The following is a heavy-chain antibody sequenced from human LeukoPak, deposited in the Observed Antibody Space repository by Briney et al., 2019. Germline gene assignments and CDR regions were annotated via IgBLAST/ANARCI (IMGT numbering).Heavy chain of an antibody. D-gene: IGHD6-13*01. V-gene: IGHV3-30*04. CDR3: ARDILAAADLDY. Sequence: GGSLRLSCAASGFTFSSFAMHWVRQAPGKGLEWVAVISYEGSNNYYADSVKGRFTVSRDNSKNTLYLQMDSLRTEDTAVYYCARDILAAADLDYWGQGTPVTVSS. CDR1: GFTFSSFA. CDR2: ISYEGSNN. J-gene: IGHJ4*02.